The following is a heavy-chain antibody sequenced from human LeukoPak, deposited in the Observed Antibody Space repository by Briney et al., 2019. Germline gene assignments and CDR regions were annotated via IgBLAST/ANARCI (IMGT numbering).Heavy chain of an antibody. CDR2: INPNSGGT. CDR1: GYTFTGYY. D-gene: IGHD6-6*01. CDR3: ARGAASNSSPVDY. Sequence: ASVKVSCKASGYTFTGYYMHWVREAPGQGLEWMGWINPNSGGTNYAQKFQGRVTMTRDTSISTAYMELSRLRSDDTAVYYCARGAASNSSPVDYWGQGTLVTVSS. J-gene: IGHJ4*02. V-gene: IGHV1-2*02.